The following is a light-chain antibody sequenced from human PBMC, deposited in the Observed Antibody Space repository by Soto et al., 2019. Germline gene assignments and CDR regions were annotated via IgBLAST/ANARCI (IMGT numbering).Light chain of an antibody. CDR1: QSISSY. J-gene: IGKJ4*01. CDR2: AVS. V-gene: IGKV1-39*01. CDR3: KQYSAYLLT. Sequence: DINMAQSRYTLCASVGDSITVTCRASQSISSYLTWYQQKPGKAPNLLIYAVSYLESGVPSRFSGSGSGTDFTLTISSLQPEDFATYFCKQYSAYLLTFGGGTKVDIK.